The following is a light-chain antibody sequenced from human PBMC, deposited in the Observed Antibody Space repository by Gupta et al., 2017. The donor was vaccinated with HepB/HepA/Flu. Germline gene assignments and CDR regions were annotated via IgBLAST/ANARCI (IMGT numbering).Light chain of an antibody. CDR3: SSYTSISVV. CDR1: SSDIGTYTY. V-gene: IGLV2-14*03. Sequence: SAMTQPASVSGSPGQSITISCTGTSSDIGTYTYVSWYQQHPGNAPKLVIYDVTNRPSGVSTRFSGSKSGNTASLTISELQAEDEADYYCSSYTSISVVFGGGTKVTVL. CDR2: DVT. J-gene: IGLJ2*01.